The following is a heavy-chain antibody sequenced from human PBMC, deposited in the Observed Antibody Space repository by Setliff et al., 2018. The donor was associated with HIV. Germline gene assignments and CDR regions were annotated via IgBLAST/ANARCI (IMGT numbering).Heavy chain of an antibody. CDR2: IYPGDSDT. V-gene: IGHV5-51*01. J-gene: IGHJ5*02. CDR3: VRHVSSSAVFDP. Sequence: PGESLKISCKGSGYSFTTYWIGWVRQMPGKGLEWMGIIYPGDSDTRYSASLQGQVTISADKSISTAYLQWSSLKASDTAMYYCVRHVSSSAVFDPWGQGTLVTVSS. D-gene: IGHD3-10*01. CDR1: GYSFTTYW.